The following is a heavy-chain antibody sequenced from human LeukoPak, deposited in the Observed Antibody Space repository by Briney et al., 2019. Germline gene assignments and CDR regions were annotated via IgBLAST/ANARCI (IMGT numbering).Heavy chain of an antibody. CDR2: ISGSGGST. CDR3: AKGEHIVVVTSGDY. V-gene: IGHV3-23*01. CDR1: GFTISSYW. J-gene: IGHJ4*02. D-gene: IGHD2-21*02. Sequence: PGGSLRLSCAASGFTISSYWMSWVRQSPGKGLEWVSGISGSGGSTYDADSVKGRFTISRDNSKNTVYLQMNSLRAEDTAVYYCAKGEHIVVVTSGDYWGQGTLVTVSS.